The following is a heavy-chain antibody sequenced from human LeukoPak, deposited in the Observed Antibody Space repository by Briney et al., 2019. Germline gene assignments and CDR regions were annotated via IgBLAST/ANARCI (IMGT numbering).Heavy chain of an antibody. D-gene: IGHD6-13*01. V-gene: IGHV4-34*10. CDR3: ARVGAIVAAGLFDY. Sequence: SETLSLTCAVSGGSFSGYYWSWIRRAPGKGLEWIGEINHSGSTNYNPSLKSRLTMSVDTSKNQFSLKLSFVTAADTAVYYCARVGAIVAAGLFDYWGQGTLVTVSS. CDR2: INHSGST. CDR1: GGSFSGYY. J-gene: IGHJ4*02.